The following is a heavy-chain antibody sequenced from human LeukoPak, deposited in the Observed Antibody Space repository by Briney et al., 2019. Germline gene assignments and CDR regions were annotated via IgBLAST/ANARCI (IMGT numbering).Heavy chain of an antibody. CDR2: IYYSGST. CDR1: GGSISSSSYY. Sequence: SETLSLTCTVSGGSISSSSYYWGWIRQPPGKGLGWIESIYYSGSTYYNPSLKSRVTISVDTSKNQFSLKLSSVTAADTAVYYCARQDPPFDPWGQGTLVTVSS. J-gene: IGHJ5*02. CDR3: ARQDPPFDP. V-gene: IGHV4-39*01.